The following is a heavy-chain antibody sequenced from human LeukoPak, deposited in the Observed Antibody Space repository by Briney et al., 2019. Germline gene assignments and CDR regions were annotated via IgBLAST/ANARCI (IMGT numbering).Heavy chain of an antibody. Sequence: SETLSLTCTVSGGSISSYYWSWIRQPAGKGLEWIGRIYTSGSTNYNPSLKSRVTMSVDTSKNQFSLKLSSVTAADTAVYYCAREEIPYYSNQGYFDYWGQGTLVTVSS. CDR3: AREEIPYYSNQGYFDY. J-gene: IGHJ4*02. V-gene: IGHV4-4*07. CDR2: IYTSGST. CDR1: GGSISSYY. D-gene: IGHD4-11*01.